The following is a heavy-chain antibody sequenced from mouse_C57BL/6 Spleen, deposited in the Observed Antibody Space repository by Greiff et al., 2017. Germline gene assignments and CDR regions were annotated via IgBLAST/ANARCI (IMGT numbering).Heavy chain of an antibody. Sequence: EVKLVESGGGLVKPGGSLKLSCAASGFTFSSYAMSWVRQTPEKRLEWVATISDGGSYTYYPDNVKGRFTISRDNAKNNLYLQMSHLKSEDTAMYYCARDYDYDGLYYAMDYWGQGTSVTVSS. CDR3: ARDYDYDGLYYAMDY. V-gene: IGHV5-4*01. J-gene: IGHJ4*01. CDR1: GFTFSSYA. CDR2: ISDGGSYT. D-gene: IGHD2-4*01.